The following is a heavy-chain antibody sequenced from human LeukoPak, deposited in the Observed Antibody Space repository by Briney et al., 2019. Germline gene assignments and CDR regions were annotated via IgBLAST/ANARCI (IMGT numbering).Heavy chain of an antibody. Sequence: PSETLSLTCAVYGGSFSGYYWSWIRQPPGKGLEWIGEINHSGSTNYNPSLKSRVTISVDTSKNQFSLKLSSVTAADTAVYYCARHHPTVEPLDYWGQGTLVTVSS. D-gene: IGHD1-14*01. CDR3: ARHHPTVEPLDY. CDR1: GGSFSGYY. J-gene: IGHJ4*02. V-gene: IGHV4-34*01. CDR2: INHSGST.